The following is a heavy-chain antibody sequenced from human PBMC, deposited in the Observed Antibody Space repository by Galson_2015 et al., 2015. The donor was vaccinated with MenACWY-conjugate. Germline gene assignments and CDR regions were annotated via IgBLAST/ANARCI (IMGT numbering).Heavy chain of an antibody. CDR3: ARAGYAGGWDRSYASFYDY. CDR2: LNPDADSR. Sequence: SVKVSCKASGYSVNHYYVLWVRPAPGPGPEWTGMLNPDADSRSNAQTLQRRAHLTQDSSTNPVDMDRRGLRSEHTPLYLCARAGYAGGWDRSYASFYDYWGQGSLVTVSS. V-gene: IGHV1-46*02. CDR1: GYSVNHYY. D-gene: IGHD2-2*01. J-gene: IGHJ4*02.